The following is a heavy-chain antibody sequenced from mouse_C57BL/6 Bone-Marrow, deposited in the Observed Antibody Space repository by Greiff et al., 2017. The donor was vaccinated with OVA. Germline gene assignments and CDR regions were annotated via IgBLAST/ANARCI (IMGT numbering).Heavy chain of an antibody. CDR1: GYAFSSSW. CDR2: IYPGDGDT. J-gene: IGHJ1*03. CDR3: ARRDYGSSYWDLDD. Sequence: QVQLQQSGPELVKPGASVKISCKASGYAFSSSWMNWVKQRPGKGLEWIGRIYPGDGDTNYNGKFKSKATLTADKSSSTAYMRLSSLTSEDSAVYFCARRDYGSSYWDLDDWGKGTTVTVSS. D-gene: IGHD1-1*01. V-gene: IGHV1-82*01.